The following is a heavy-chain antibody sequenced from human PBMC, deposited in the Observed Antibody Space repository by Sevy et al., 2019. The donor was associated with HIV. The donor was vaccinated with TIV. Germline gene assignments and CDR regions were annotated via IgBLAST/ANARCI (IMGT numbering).Heavy chain of an antibody. V-gene: IGHV3-23*01. Sequence: GGSLRLSCAASGFTFSSYAMTWVRQAPGKGLEWVSAISGSGGYTYYADSVKGRFTISRDNSKNTLYLQMNSLRPEDTSVYYCAKGLGMVQGALLSEDLWGQGTMVTVSS. CDR3: AKGLGMVQGALLSEDL. D-gene: IGHD3-10*01. J-gene: IGHJ3*01. CDR1: GFTFSSYA. CDR2: ISGSGGYT.